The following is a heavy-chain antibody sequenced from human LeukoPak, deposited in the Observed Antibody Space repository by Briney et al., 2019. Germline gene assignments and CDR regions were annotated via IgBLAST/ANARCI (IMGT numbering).Heavy chain of an antibody. Sequence: GGSLRLSCAASGFSFSSFGMNWVRQAPGKGLEWVAVLSHDGRNKNYADSVKGRFIISRDNSKKTLYLQMNSLRGEDTAAYCARFREYTYGPFDSWGQGTLVTVSS. D-gene: IGHD5-18*01. V-gene: IGHV3-30*04. CDR1: GFSFSSFG. CDR2: LSHDGRNK. CDR3: RFREYTYGPFDS. J-gene: IGHJ4*02.